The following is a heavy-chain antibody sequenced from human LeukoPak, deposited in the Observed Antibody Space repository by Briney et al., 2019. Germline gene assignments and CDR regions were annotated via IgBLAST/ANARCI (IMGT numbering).Heavy chain of an antibody. CDR1: GGTFSSYA. CDR3: ARTVSSGWDAGSFDY. V-gene: IGHV1-69*05. D-gene: IGHD6-19*01. CDR2: IIPIFGTA. Sequence: SVKVSCKASGGTFSSYAISWVRQAPGQGLEWMGRIIPIFGTANYAQKFQGRVTITTDESTSTAYMELSSLRSEDTAVYYCARTVSSGWDAGSFDYWGQGTLVTVSS. J-gene: IGHJ4*02.